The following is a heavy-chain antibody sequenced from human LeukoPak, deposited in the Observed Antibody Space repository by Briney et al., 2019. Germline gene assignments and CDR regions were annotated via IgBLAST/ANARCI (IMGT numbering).Heavy chain of an antibody. D-gene: IGHD3-3*01. V-gene: IGHV4-31*03. Sequence: KTSETLSLTCTVSGGSINSGCYFWTWIRQHPGKGLEWIGNVYYSGSSFYNPSLNSRVSISLDTSKNQFSLNLRSVTAADTAVFYCARGYYDFWSGYDTGLDYWGQGTLVTVSS. CDR1: GGSINSGCYF. J-gene: IGHJ4*02. CDR3: ARGYYDFWSGYDTGLDY. CDR2: VYYSGSS.